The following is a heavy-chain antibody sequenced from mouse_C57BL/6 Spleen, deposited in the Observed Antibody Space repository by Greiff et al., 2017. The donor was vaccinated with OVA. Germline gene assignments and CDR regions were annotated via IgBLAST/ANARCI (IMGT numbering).Heavy chain of an antibody. CDR2: IYPGSGNT. J-gene: IGHJ4*01. CDR3: ARRDEYYAMDY. CDR1: GYSFTSYY. Sequence: QVHVKQSGPELVKPGASVKISCKASGYSFTSYYIHWVKQRPGQGLEWIGWIYPGSGNTKYNEKFKGKATLTADTSSSTAYMQLSSLTSEDSAVYDCARRDEYYAMDYWGQGTSVTVSS. V-gene: IGHV1-66*01.